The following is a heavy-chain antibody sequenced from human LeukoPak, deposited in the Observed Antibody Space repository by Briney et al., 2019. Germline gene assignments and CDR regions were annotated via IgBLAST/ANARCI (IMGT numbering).Heavy chain of an antibody. D-gene: IGHD4-23*01. CDR1: GFTFSNYS. J-gene: IGHJ4*02. CDR2: IGTTGSYI. CDR3: ARDLGVTPPFDY. Sequence: GGSLRLSCAASGFTFSNYSMDWVRQAPGKGLEWVSSIGTTGSYIFYADSVKGRFTISRDNAKNTLYLQMNSLRAEDTAVYYCARDLGVTPPFDYWGQGTLVTVSS. V-gene: IGHV3-21*01.